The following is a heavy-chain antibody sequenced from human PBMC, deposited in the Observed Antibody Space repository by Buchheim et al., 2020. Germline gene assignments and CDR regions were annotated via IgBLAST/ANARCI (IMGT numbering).Heavy chain of an antibody. J-gene: IGHJ4*02. D-gene: IGHD6-25*01. V-gene: IGHV4-59*01. CDR2: INYSGTA. CDR1: GGSIRNYY. CDR3: ARQGQRLAMSYFDY. Sequence: QVQLQESGPGLVKPSETLSLTCTVSGGSIRNYYWSWIRQPPGKGLEWIGNINYSGTANYNASLKTRVTISVDPSKNQFSLRVTSVTAADTAVYYCARQGQRLAMSYFDYWGQGTL.